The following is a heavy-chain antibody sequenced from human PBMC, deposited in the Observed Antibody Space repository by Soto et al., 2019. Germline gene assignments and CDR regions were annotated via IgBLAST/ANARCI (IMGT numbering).Heavy chain of an antibody. CDR1: GGTFSGHA. D-gene: IGHD7-27*01. CDR3: ARGPNWGYRFDS. V-gene: IGHV1-69*06. Sequence: QVQLVQSGAEVKKPGSSVKVSCEASGGTFSGHAISWVRQAPGQGPEWMGGLIPLFGTTQHAQNFQDRLTIPADKSTSTAYMELTCLRFEDTAIYYCARGPNWGYRFDSWGQGTLVTVSS. CDR2: LIPLFGTT. J-gene: IGHJ4*02.